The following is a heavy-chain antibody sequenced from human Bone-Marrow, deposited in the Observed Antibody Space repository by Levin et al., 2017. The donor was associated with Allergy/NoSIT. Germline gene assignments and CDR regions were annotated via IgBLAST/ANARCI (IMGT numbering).Heavy chain of an antibody. CDR1: GFTFSSYA. J-gene: IGHJ4*02. CDR3: AKVGRDFVPTVTTVPVFGY. Sequence: LSLTCAASGFTFSSYAMSWVRQAPGKGLEWVSAISGSGGSTYYADSVKGRFTISRDNSKNTLYLQMNSLRAEDTAVYYCAKVGRDFVPTVTTVPVFGYWGQGTLVTVSS. CDR2: ISGSGGST. V-gene: IGHV3-23*01. D-gene: IGHD4-17*01.